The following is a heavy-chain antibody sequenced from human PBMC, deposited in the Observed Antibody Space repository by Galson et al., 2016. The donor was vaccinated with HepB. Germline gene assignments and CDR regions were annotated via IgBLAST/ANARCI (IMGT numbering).Heavy chain of an antibody. CDR1: GFSFGDHA. D-gene: IGHD6-19*01. V-gene: IGHV3-49*03. Sequence: SLRLSCAASGFSFGDHAVGWFRQAPGKGLEFVGFIRSKPYGETLEYAASVRGRFTISRDDSKRVAYLQISSLQIEDTAVYFCTKDSGAALAGTGHLWLDPWGQGTLVTVSS. CDR2: IRSKPYGETL. J-gene: IGHJ5*02. CDR3: TKDSGAALAGTGHLWLDP.